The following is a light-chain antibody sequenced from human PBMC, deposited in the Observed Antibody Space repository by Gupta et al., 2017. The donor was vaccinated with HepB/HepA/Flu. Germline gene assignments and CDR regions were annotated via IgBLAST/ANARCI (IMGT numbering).Light chain of an antibody. V-gene: IGKV3-11*01. CDR2: DAS. Sequence: DIVLTQSPATLSLSPGERATLSCRGSLSVSSYLAWYQQKPGQAPRLLIYDASNRATGIPARFSGSGSGTDFTLTISILEPEYFAVYYCQQRSNWPPKLSFGGGTKVEIK. CDR1: LSVSSY. CDR3: QQRSNWPPKLS. J-gene: IGKJ4*01.